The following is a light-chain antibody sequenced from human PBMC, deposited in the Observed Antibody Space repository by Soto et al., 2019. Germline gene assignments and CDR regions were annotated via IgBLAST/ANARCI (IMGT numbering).Light chain of an antibody. J-gene: IGKJ5*01. CDR3: LQSHSTPLT. Sequence: DVQMTQSPSSLSASVGDRVTITCRASQNIKNYLSWYQQKPGKAHRVVIFGASLLRSGVPSTFSGSGSGTVFTLTINNLRPDDFATYYCLQSHSTPLTFGPGTRVDI. CDR2: GAS. V-gene: IGKV1-39*01. CDR1: QNIKNY.